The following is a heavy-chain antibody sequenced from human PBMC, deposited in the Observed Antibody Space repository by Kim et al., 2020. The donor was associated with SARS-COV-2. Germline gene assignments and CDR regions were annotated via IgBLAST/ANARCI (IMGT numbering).Heavy chain of an antibody. D-gene: IGHD1-26*01. CDR3: TREVGVTSSYYYGMDG. Sequence: GGSLRLSCAASGFTFSNAWMSWVRQAPGKGLEWVGRIKTKAERETLEYIASVKGRFTISRADKKNTLYLQIDSLESEDTAVYYCTREVGVTSSYYYGMDGWGQGTTVTVS. J-gene: IGHJ6*02. CDR1: GFTFSNAW. V-gene: IGHV3-15*01. CDR2: IKTKAERETL.